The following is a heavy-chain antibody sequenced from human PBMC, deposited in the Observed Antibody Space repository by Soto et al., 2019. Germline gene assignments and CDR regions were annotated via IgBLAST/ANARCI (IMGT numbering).Heavy chain of an antibody. J-gene: IGHJ4*02. CDR2: TYYRSKWYN. Sequence: SPTLSLTCAISGDSVSSNSAAWNWIRQSPSRGLEWLGRTYYRSKWYNDYAVSVKSRITINPDTSKNQFSLQLNSVTPEDTAVYYCARAPIQLWPEYFDYWGQGTLVTVSS. D-gene: IGHD5-18*01. CDR1: GDSVSSNSAA. V-gene: IGHV6-1*01. CDR3: ARAPIQLWPEYFDY.